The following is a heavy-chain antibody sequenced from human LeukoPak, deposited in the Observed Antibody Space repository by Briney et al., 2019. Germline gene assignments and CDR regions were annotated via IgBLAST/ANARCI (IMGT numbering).Heavy chain of an antibody. CDR1: GFTFSSYE. J-gene: IGHJ3*02. CDR3: VRGGYCSSTICYWYNAFDM. Sequence: PGGSLRLSCAASGFTFSSYEMSWVRQAPGKGLEWVSYIATGGSAIYYADSVKGRFTISRDNAKNSLYLQMNGLRAEDMAVYYCVRGGYCSSTICYWYNAFDMWGQGTMVTVSS. V-gene: IGHV3-48*03. CDR2: IATGGSAI. D-gene: IGHD2-2*01.